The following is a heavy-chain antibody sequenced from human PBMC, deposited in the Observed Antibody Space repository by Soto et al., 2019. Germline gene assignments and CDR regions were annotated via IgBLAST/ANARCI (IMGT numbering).Heavy chain of an antibody. D-gene: IGHD6-19*01. V-gene: IGHV4-61*01. CDR2: ISHSGST. Sequence: SETLSLACTVSGGSVGTPSYYWDWFRLSPGQGLEWIGYISHSGSTDYNPALKSRVTIFADTSKNELSLKLDSVTAAETAGYYSARGRYSSVWFDLWGQGIRVTVAS. CDR3: ARGRYSSVWFDL. J-gene: IGHJ4*02. CDR1: GGSVGTPSYY.